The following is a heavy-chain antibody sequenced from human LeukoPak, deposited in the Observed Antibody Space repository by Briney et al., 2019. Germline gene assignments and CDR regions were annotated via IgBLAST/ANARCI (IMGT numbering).Heavy chain of an antibody. Sequence: PSETLSLTCTVSGGSISSYYWSWIRQPPGKGLEWNGYIYYSGSTDYNPSLKSRVTISVDTSRNQFSLKLSSVTAADTAVYYCARSREWELRLYYYYMDVWGKGTTVTVSS. D-gene: IGHD1-26*01. CDR2: IYYSGST. J-gene: IGHJ6*03. CDR1: GGSISSYY. CDR3: ARSREWELRLYYYYMDV. V-gene: IGHV4-59*01.